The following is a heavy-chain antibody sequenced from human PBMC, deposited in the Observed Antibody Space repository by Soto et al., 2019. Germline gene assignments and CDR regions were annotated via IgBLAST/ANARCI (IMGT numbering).Heavy chain of an antibody. CDR3: ARVRVTVTTLLSHYYYYYGMDV. CDR1: GGSFSGYY. D-gene: IGHD4-4*01. CDR2: INHSGST. V-gene: IGHV4-34*01. J-gene: IGHJ6*02. Sequence: SETLSLTCAVYGGSFSGYYWSWIRQPPGKGLEWVGEINHSGSTNYNPSLKSRVTISVDTSKNQFSLKLSSVTAADTAVYYCARVRVTVTTLLSHYYYYYGMDVWGQGTTVTVSS.